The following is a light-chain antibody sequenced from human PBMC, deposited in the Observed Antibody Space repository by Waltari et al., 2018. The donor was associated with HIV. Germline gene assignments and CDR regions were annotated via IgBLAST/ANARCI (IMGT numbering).Light chain of an antibody. V-gene: IGKV3-20*01. Sequence: ENVLTQSPGTLSLSAGERATLSCRASRSVSSNYLTWYQQRPGQAPRLLIYAASTRATAIPDRFSGSGSGTDFTLTISRLEPEDFAVYYCQQYGTSPYTFGQGTKVEI. J-gene: IGKJ2*01. CDR2: AAS. CDR1: RSVSSNY. CDR3: QQYGTSPYT.